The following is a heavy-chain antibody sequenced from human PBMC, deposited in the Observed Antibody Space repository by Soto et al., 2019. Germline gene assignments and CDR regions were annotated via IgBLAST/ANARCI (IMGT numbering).Heavy chain of an antibody. CDR3: ASGASRWYPYFFDS. J-gene: IGHJ4*02. CDR2: IIPYYNTL. CDR1: EGTFNSYA. D-gene: IGHD6-13*01. V-gene: IGHV1-69*01. Sequence: QAQVVQSGAEVRKPGSSVKLSCKASEGTFNSYAIAWVRQAPGQGLEWMGGIIPYYNTLNYAQKFQDRVTITADDSTNTDYMELSSLRSDDTAVYFCASGASRWYPYFFDSWAQGTQVTVSS.